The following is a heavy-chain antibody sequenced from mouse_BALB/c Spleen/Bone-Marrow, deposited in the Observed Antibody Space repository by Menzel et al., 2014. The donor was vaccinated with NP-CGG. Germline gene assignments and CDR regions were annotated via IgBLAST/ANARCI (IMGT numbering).Heavy chain of an antibody. D-gene: IGHD2-12*01. V-gene: IGHV2-2*02. J-gene: IGHJ4*01. CDR3: ARNPIRRDAMDY. CDR1: GFSLTSYG. Sequence: VNVVESGPGLVQPSQSLSIICTVSGFSLTSYGVHWVRQSPGKGLEWLGVIWSGGSTDYNAAFMSRLSISKDNSKSQVFFKMNSLQGNDTAIYYCARNPIRRDAMDYWGQGTSVTVSS. CDR2: IWSGGST.